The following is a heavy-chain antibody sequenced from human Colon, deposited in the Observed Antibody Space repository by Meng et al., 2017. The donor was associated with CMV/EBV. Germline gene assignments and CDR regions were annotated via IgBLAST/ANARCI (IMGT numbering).Heavy chain of an antibody. CDR3: ARGTHSGSWLIDS. CDR1: GFTFSNYA. CDR2: IPFDGNNE. J-gene: IGHJ4*02. D-gene: IGHD6-13*01. V-gene: IGHV3-30*04. Sequence: GESLKISCAASGFTFSNYAMHWVRQAPGKGLEWVAVIPFDGNNEHYADSVKGRFTISRDNSKNTLYLQVNSLRLQDTGVYYCARGTHSGSWLIDSWGQGTLVTVSS.